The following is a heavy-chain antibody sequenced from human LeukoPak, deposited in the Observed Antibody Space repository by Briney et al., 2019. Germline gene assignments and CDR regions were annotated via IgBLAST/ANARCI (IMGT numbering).Heavy chain of an antibody. J-gene: IGHJ6*03. Sequence: SVKVSCKASGGSFSSYAISWVRQAPGQGLEWMGGIIPIFGTANYAQKFQGRVTITTDESTSTAYMELSSLRSEDTAVYYCAREKSGLRLGELSPYYYYYMDVWGKGTTVTVSS. D-gene: IGHD3-16*02. CDR3: AREKSGLRLGELSPYYYYYMDV. CDR1: GGSFSSYA. CDR2: IIPIFGTA. V-gene: IGHV1-69*05.